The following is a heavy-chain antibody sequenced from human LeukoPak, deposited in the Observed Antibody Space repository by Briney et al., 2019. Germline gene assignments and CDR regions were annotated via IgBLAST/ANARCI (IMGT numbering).Heavy chain of an antibody. CDR3: ATDRRRTPSTLIDY. CDR2: ISGGGEIT. V-gene: IGHV3-23*01. J-gene: IGHJ4*02. D-gene: IGHD2-15*01. Sequence: GGSLRLSCVASGFTFTNYAINWVRQAPGKGRDWGSGISGGGEITFYSQSVKGRCTTSRDNSKYMVFLEMSRVKVEDTAIYYCATDRRRTPSTLIDYWGQGTLVTVSS. CDR1: GFTFTNYA.